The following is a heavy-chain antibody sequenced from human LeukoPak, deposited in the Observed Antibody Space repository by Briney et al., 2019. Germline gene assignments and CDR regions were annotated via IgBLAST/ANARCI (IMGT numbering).Heavy chain of an antibody. V-gene: IGHV3-53*01. CDR1: GFTVSSNY. D-gene: IGHD1-26*01. Sequence: GGSLRLSCAASGFTVSSNYMSWVRQAPGKGLEWVSIIYSGGSTFYADSVKGRFTISKDNSKNTLYLQMNSLRAEDTAVYYCARGGSYLSAFDIWGQGTMVTVSS. J-gene: IGHJ3*02. CDR3: ARGGSYLSAFDI. CDR2: IYSGGST.